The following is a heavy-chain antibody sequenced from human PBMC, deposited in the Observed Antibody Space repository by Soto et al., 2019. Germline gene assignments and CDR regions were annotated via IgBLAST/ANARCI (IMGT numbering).Heavy chain of an antibody. CDR1: GFSLSTSGVG. Sequence: SGPTLVKPTQTLTLTCTFSGFSLSTSGVGVGWIRQPPGKALEWLALIYWNDDKRYSPSLKSRLTITKDTSKNQVVLKMTNMDPVDTATYYCAHRPPVAQAPTLPQYYFDYWGQGTLVTVSS. CDR2: IYWNDDK. CDR3: AHRPPVAQAPTLPQYYFDY. J-gene: IGHJ4*02. V-gene: IGHV2-5*01. D-gene: IGHD5-12*01.